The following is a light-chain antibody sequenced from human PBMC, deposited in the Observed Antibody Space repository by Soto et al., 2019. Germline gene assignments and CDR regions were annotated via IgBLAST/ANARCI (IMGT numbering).Light chain of an antibody. J-gene: IGKJ4*02. Sequence: EIVLTQSPGPPSLFPGERATPSCRASQSVSSGYLAWYQQKPGQAPRLLIYGASSRATGIPDRFSGSGSGTDFTLTISRLEPEDFAVYYCQQYAESPLRFAGGTKV. CDR2: GAS. V-gene: IGKV3-20*01. CDR3: QQYAESPLR. CDR1: QSVSSGY.